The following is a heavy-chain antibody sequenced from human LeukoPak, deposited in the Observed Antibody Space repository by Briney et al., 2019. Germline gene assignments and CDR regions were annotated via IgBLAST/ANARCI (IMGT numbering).Heavy chain of an antibody. CDR2: ISGSGGST. Sequence: PGGSLRLSCAPSGFTFSDYYMSWVRHPPGKGLEWVSAISGSGGSTYYADSVKGRFTISRDNSKNTLYLQMNSLRAEDTAVYYCAKLPGAVAGPVDYWGQGTLVTVSS. CDR3: AKLPGAVAGPVDY. CDR1: GFTFSDYY. V-gene: IGHV3-23*01. J-gene: IGHJ4*02. D-gene: IGHD6-19*01.